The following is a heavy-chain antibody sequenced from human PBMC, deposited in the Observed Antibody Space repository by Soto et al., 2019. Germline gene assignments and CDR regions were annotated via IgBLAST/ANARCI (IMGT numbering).Heavy chain of an antibody. Sequence: GASVKVSCKASGYTFTSYYMHWVRQAPGQGLEWMGIINPSGGSTSYAQKFQGRVTMTRDTSTSTVYMELSSLRSEDTAVYYCARRGDYYDSSGYPLRGAFDIWGQGTMVTVSS. J-gene: IGHJ3*02. CDR2: INPSGGST. CDR3: ARRGDYYDSSGYPLRGAFDI. D-gene: IGHD3-22*01. V-gene: IGHV1-46*01. CDR1: GYTFTSYY.